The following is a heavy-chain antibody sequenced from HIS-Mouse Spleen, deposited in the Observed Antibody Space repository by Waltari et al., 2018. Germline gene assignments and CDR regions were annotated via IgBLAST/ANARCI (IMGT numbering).Heavy chain of an antibody. Sequence: QLQLQESGPGLVKPSETLSLTCTVSGGPISSSSYYWVWIRQPPGKGLEWIGSIYYSGSTYYNPSLKSRVTISVDTSKNQFSLKLSSVTAADTAVYYCARKRTASGWFDPWGQGTLVTVSS. V-gene: IGHV4-39*01. J-gene: IGHJ5*02. CDR3: ARKRTASGWFDP. D-gene: IGHD2-21*02. CDR1: GGPISSSSYY. CDR2: IYYSGST.